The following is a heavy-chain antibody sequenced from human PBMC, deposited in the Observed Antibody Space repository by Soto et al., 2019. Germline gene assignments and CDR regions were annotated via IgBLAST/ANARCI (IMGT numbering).Heavy chain of an antibody. Sequence: ASVKVSCKASGYTFTSYAMHWVRQAPGQRLEWMGWINAGNGNTKYSQKFQGRVTITRDTSASTAYMELSSLRSEDTAVYYCARDFVVGGPTLNYYYGMDVWGQGTTVTVSS. CDR2: INAGNGNT. CDR3: ARDFVVGGPTLNYYYGMDV. CDR1: GYTFTSYA. D-gene: IGHD1-26*01. J-gene: IGHJ6*02. V-gene: IGHV1-3*01.